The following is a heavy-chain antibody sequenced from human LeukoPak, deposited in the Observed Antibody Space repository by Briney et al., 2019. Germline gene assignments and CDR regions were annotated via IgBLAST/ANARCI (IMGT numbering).Heavy chain of an antibody. V-gene: IGHV4-4*07. CDR3: ARRDISSGWSFDY. J-gene: IGHJ4*02. CDR2: IHTSGST. CDR1: GGSISNYH. D-gene: IGHD6-19*01. Sequence: SETLSLTCTVSGGSISNYHWSWIRQPAGKGLEWIGQIHTSGSTNYNPPLKTRVSMSIDTTDDQVSLTIRSVTAADTAFYYCARRDISSGWSFDYCGQGTLVTVSS.